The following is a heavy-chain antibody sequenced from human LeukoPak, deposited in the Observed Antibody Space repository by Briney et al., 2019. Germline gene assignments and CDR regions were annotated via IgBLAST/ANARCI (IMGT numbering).Heavy chain of an antibody. CDR1: GASISSSY. CDR2: IYSGGST. V-gene: IGHV4-59*04. J-gene: IGHJ4*02. CDR3: ARISGSYYF. D-gene: IGHD1-26*01. Sequence: SETLSLTCTVSGASISSSYWNWIRQPPGKGLEYIGNIYSGGSTYYNPSLESRVTISVDTSKNQFSLKLISVTAADTAVYYCARISGSYYFWGQGTLVTVSS.